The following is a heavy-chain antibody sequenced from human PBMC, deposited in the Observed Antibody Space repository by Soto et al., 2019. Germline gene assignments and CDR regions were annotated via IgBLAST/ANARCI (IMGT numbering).Heavy chain of an antibody. CDR1: GGSISSYY. V-gene: IGHV4-59*01. Sequence: SETLSLTCTVSGGSISSYYWSWIRQPPGKGLEWIGYIHYSGSTNYNPSLKNRVTISLDTSKNQFSLKLNSVTAADTAVYYCARDRIRSSSTDWPEWFDPWGQGTLVTAPQ. CDR2: IHYSGST. J-gene: IGHJ5*02. D-gene: IGHD2-2*01. CDR3: ARDRIRSSSTDWPEWFDP.